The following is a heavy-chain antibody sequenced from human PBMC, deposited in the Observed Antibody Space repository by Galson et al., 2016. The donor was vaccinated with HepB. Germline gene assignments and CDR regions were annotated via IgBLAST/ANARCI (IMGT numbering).Heavy chain of an antibody. CDR1: GFIFDDYA. CDR2: ISWNSDII. CDR3: AKDHGTGNYDFYFAMDV. D-gene: IGHD1-7*01. J-gene: IGHJ6*02. V-gene: IGHV3-9*01. Sequence: SLRLSCAASGFIFDDYALHWVRQAPGKGLEWVSGISWNSDIIAYADSMKGRFTISRDNAKNSLYLQMNSLRPEDTALYYCAKDHGTGNYDFYFAMDVWGQGTTVTVTS.